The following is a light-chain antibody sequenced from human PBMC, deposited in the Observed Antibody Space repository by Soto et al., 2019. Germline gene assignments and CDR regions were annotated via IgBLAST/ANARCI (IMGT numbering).Light chain of an antibody. V-gene: IGKV3-11*01. Sequence: DIALTQSPGTLSLSPGQRATLSCTASQSVGTYLAWYQQKPGQAPRLLIYDASNRATGIPARFSGSGSGTDFTLTISSLEPEDFAVYYCQQRSKWPRNTFGQGTRLEIK. CDR2: DAS. J-gene: IGKJ5*01. CDR1: QSVGTY. CDR3: QQRSKWPRNT.